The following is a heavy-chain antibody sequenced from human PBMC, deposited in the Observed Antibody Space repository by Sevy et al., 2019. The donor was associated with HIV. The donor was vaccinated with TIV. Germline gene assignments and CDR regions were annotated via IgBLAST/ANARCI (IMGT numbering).Heavy chain of an antibody. CDR2: ISGSGSST. CDR3: AKEGGSHYDTSGSFDD. V-gene: IGHV3-23*01. J-gene: IGHJ4*02. CDR1: GFTFRIYA. D-gene: IGHD3-22*01. Sequence: GGSLRLSCTTSGFTFRIYAMSWVRQAPGKGLEWVSAISGSGSSTYYAASVKGLFTISRDNSKHTLYVQMNSLRAEDTVVFCCAKEGGSHYDTSGSFDDWGQGTRVTVSS.